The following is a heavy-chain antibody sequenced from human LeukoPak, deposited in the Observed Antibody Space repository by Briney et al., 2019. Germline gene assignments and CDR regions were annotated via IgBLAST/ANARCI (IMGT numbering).Heavy chain of an antibody. CDR1: GFTFSSYS. D-gene: IGHD3-22*01. J-gene: IGHJ3*02. CDR2: ISSSSSYI. Sequence: PGGSLRLCCAASGFTFSSYSMNWVRQAPGKGLEWVSSISSSSSYIYYADSVKGRFTISRDNAKNSLYLQMNSLRAEDTAVYYCARDRAGYDSSGYYPDAFDIWGQGTMVTVSS. CDR3: ARDRAGYDSSGYYPDAFDI. V-gene: IGHV3-21*01.